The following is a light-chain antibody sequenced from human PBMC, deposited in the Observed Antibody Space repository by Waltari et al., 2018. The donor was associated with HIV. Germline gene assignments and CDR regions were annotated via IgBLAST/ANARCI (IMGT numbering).Light chain of an antibody. V-gene: IGLV2-14*01. CDR1: SSYVGGYNY. Sequence: QSALPQPASVSGSPGQSITISCTGTSSYVGGYNYVSWYQQHPGKAPKLMIYEVSNRPSGVSNRFSGSKSGNTASLTISGLQAEDEADYYCSSFTSNSTLVFGTGTKVTVL. CDR2: EVS. CDR3: SSFTSNSTLV. J-gene: IGLJ1*01.